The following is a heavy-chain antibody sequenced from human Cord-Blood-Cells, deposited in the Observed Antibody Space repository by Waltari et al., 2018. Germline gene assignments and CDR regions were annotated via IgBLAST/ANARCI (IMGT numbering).Heavy chain of an antibody. CDR2: IYSGGST. CDR1: GFTVSSNY. CDR3: AGGYDYYYYGMDV. V-gene: IGHV3-53*01. J-gene: IGHJ6*02. D-gene: IGHD5-12*01. Sequence: EVQLVESGGGLIQPGGSLRRSCAASGFTVSSNYMSWVRQAPGKGLEWVSVIYSGGSTYYADSVKGRFTISRDNSKNTLYLQMNSLRAEDTAVYYCAGGYDYYYYGMDVWGQGTTVTVSS.